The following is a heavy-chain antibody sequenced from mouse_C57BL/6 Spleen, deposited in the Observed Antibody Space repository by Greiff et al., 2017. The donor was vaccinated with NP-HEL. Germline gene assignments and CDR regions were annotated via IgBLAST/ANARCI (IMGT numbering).Heavy chain of an antibody. CDR3: AREAQGLGRVYYFDY. CDR1: GYTFTSYW. J-gene: IGHJ2*01. CDR2: IYPGSGST. V-gene: IGHV1-55*01. D-gene: IGHD4-1*01. Sequence: QVQLQQPGAELVKPGASVKMSCKASGYTFTSYWITWVKQRPGQGLEWIGDIYPGSGSTNYNEKFKSKATLTVDTSSSTAYMQLSSLTSEDSAVYYCAREAQGLGRVYYFDYWGQGTTLTVSS.